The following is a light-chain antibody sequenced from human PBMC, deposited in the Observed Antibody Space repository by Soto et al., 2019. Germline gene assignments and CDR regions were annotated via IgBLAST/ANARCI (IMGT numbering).Light chain of an antibody. CDR3: QQYGSSPIT. J-gene: IGKJ5*01. CDR1: QSVSSK. V-gene: IGKV3-11*01. Sequence: IVFTQSPGTLSLSPGEGATLYCRASQSVSSKLAWYQHKPGQAPRLLIYDTSNRATGIPARFSGSGSGTDFTLTISSLEPEDFAVYYCQQYGSSPITFGQGTRLEIK. CDR2: DTS.